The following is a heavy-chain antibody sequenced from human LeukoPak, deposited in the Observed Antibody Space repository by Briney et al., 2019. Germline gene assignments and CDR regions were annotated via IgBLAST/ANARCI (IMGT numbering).Heavy chain of an antibody. CDR1: GASFSTYY. CDR2: MYYSGST. V-gene: IGHV4-59*12. Sequence: SETLPLTCTVSGASFSTYYWSWIRQPPGKGLERIGYMYYSGSTNYNPSLKSRVTISVDTSKNQFSLNLSSVTAADTAVYFCARDGRGSTSLDNWGQGILVTVSS. J-gene: IGHJ4*02. CDR3: ARDGRGSTSLDN. D-gene: IGHD6-6*01.